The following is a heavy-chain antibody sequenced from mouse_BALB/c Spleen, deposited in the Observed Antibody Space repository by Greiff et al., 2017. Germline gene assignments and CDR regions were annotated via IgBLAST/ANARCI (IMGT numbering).Heavy chain of an antibody. CDR1: GDSITSGY. CDR3: ARDHYGSSYGYFDV. CDR2: ISYSGST. V-gene: IGHV3-8*02. Sequence: ESGPSLVKPSQTLSLTCSVTGDSITSGYWNWIRKFPGNKLEYMGYISYSGSTYYNPSLKSRISITRDTSKNQYYLQLNSVTTEDTATYYCARDHYGSSYGYFDVWGAGTTVTVSS. J-gene: IGHJ1*01. D-gene: IGHD1-1*01.